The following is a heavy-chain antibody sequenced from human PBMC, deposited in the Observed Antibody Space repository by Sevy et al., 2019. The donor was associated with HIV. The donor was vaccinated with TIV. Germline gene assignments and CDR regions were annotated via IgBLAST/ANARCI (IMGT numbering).Heavy chain of an antibody. J-gene: IGHJ4*02. CDR3: ARSEAAGTVDY. CDR2: IYYSGST. D-gene: IGHD6-13*01. V-gene: IGHV4-28*01. Sequence: SETLSLTCAVSGYSISSSNWWGWNRQPPGKGLEWIGYIYYSGSTYYNPSLKSRVTMSVDTSKNQFSLKLSSVTAVDTAVYYCARSEAAGTVDYWGQGTLVTVSS. CDR1: GYSISSSNW.